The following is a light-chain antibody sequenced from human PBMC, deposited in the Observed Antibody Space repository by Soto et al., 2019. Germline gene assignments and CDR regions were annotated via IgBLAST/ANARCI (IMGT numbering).Light chain of an antibody. CDR1: SSNTGRNT. CDR2: SNN. J-gene: IGLJ3*02. Sequence: QSVLTQPPSASGTPGQRVTTPCSGRSSNTGRNTVNWNQQLPGTAPKLLIYSNNQRPSGVPDRFSGSKSGTSASLAISGLQSEDEADYYCAAWDDSLNGWVFGGGTKLTVL. V-gene: IGLV1-44*01. CDR3: AAWDDSLNGWV.